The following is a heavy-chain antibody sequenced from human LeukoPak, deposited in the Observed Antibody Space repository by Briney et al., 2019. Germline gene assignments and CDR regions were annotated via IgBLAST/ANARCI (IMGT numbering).Heavy chain of an antibody. D-gene: IGHD3-3*01. Sequence: SSETLSLTCAVYGGSFSGYYWSWIRQPPGKGLEWIGEINHSGSTNYNPSLKSRVTISVDTSKNQFSLKLSSVTAADTAVYYCARAGHYDFWSGYYTGWFDPWGQGTLVTVSS. J-gene: IGHJ5*02. CDR1: GGSFSGYY. CDR2: INHSGST. CDR3: ARAGHYDFWSGYYTGWFDP. V-gene: IGHV4-34*01.